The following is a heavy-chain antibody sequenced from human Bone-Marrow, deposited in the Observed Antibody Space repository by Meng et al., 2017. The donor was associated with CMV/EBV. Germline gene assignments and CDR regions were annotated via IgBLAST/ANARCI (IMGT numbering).Heavy chain of an antibody. J-gene: IGHJ6*02. Sequence: GESLKISCAASGFTFSSYDMHWVRQVTGKGLEWVSGVGTEDDAYYRDSVKGRFTISRENGMNSMYLQMNSLRAEDTAVYYCARDRMIVLGYGMDVWGQGTTVTVSS. V-gene: IGHV3-13*01. CDR1: GFTFSSYD. D-gene: IGHD3-22*01. CDR2: VGTEDDA. CDR3: ARDRMIVLGYGMDV.